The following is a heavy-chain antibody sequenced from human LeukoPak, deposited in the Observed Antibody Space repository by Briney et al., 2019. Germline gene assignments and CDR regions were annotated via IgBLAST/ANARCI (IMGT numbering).Heavy chain of an antibody. V-gene: IGHV5-51*01. CDR3: ARLDSNTWYDY. J-gene: IGHJ4*02. D-gene: IGHD6-13*01. CDR1: GYSFTSYW. Sequence: GESLKISCEGSGYSFTSYWIGWLRQMPGKGLEWMGIIYPGDSDTRYSPSFQGQVTFSADRSINTAYLQWTSLKASDTAMYYCARLDSNTWYDYWGQGTLVTVSS. CDR2: IYPGDSDT.